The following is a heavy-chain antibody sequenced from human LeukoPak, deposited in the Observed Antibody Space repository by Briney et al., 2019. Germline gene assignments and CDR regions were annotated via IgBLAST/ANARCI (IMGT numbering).Heavy chain of an antibody. CDR2: IYTSGST. D-gene: IGHD1-26*01. CDR1: GGSLSSGSYY. V-gene: IGHV4-61*02. J-gene: IGHJ4*02. Sequence: SQTLSLTCTVSGGSLSSGSYYWSWIRQPAGKGLEWIGRIYTSGSTNYNPSLKSRVAISVDTSKNQFSLKLSSVTAADTAVYYCAREGRYPDYWGQGTLVTVSS. CDR3: AREGRYPDY.